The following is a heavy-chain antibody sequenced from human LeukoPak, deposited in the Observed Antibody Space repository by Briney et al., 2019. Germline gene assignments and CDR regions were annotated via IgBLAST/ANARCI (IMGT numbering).Heavy chain of an antibody. CDR2: IYTSGST. CDR3: ARHYKSRWDRGYNLFHP. J-gene: IGHJ5*02. V-gene: IGHV4-4*07. D-gene: IGHD6-13*01. CDR1: GGSISSYY. Sequence: SETLSLTCTVSGGSISSYYWSWIRQPAGKGLEWIGRIYTSGSTNYNPSLKSRVTISVDTSKNQFSLKLSSVTAADTAVYYCARHYKSRWDRGYNLFHPWGQGTLVSVSS.